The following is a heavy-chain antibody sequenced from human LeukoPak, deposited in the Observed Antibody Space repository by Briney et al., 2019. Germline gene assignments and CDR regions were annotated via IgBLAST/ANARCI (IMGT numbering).Heavy chain of an antibody. D-gene: IGHD2/OR15-2a*01. CDR2: IANDGKTT. J-gene: IGHJ3*02. CDR1: GFTFSSYA. Sequence: GGSLRLSCAASGFTFSSYAMSWVRQAPGKGLEWVAVIANDGKTTYYADSVKGRFTISGDNSKNTLYLQMNSLRAEDTAVYYCAKEISTLLDAFDIWGQGTMVTVSS. V-gene: IGHV3-23*03. CDR3: AKEISTLLDAFDI.